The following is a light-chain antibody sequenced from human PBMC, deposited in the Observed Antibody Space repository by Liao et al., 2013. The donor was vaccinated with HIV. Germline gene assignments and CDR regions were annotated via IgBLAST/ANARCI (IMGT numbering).Light chain of an antibody. Sequence: FELTQPPSVSVSPGQTASITCSGDKLGDEYASWYQQKPGQSPVLVIYQDTRRPSGIPERFSGSNSGNTATLTISGTQAMDEADYYCQAWDSSTVIFGGGTKLTVL. J-gene: IGLJ2*01. CDR1: KLGDEY. V-gene: IGLV3-1*01. CDR2: QDT. CDR3: QAWDSSTVI.